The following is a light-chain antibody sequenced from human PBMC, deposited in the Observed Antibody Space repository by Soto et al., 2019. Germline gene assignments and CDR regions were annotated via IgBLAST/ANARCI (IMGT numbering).Light chain of an antibody. V-gene: IGLV2-14*03. J-gene: IGLJ1*01. CDR3: LSHTTRRIYV. CDR2: NVN. CDR1: NSDIGAYDY. Sequence: QSVLTQPASVSVSPGQSITGSCSGTNSDIGAYDYVSWYQQHPGKPPKLIIYNVNNRPSGVSFRFSGSKSANTASLTISGLQTEDEADYYCLSHTTRRIYVFGPGTKVTVL.